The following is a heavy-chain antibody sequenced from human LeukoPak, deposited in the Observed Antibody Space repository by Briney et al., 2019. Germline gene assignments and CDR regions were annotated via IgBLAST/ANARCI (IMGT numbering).Heavy chain of an antibody. V-gene: IGHV3-33*03. J-gene: IGHJ4*02. CDR1: GFSFSDYG. CDR3: AKPTRGSGGSFLIDY. Sequence: PGGSLRLSCEASGFSFSDYGMHWVRQAPGKGLEWVAIIWYDGSYKYYADSVKGRFTVSRANSKNTLYLQMNSLRAEATAMYYCAKPTRGSGGSFLIDYWGQGTLVTVSS. D-gene: IGHD2-15*01. CDR2: IWYDGSYK.